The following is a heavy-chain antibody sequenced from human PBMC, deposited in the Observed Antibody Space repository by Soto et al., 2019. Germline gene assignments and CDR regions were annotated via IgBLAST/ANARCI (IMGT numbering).Heavy chain of an antibody. J-gene: IGHJ4*02. CDR1: GGSISSGGYS. D-gene: IGHD5-12*01. V-gene: IGHV4-30-2*01. CDR2: IYHSGST. Sequence: QLQLQESGSGLVKPSQTLSLTCAVSGGSISSGGYSWSWIRQPPGKGLEWIGYIYHSGSTYYNPSLTSRVTISVARSKNHFSLKLSSVTAADTAVYYCAAGGGLPRYYWGQGTLVTVSS. CDR3: AAGGGLPRYY.